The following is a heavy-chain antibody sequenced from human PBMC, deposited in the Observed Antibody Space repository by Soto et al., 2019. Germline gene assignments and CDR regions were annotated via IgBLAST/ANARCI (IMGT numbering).Heavy chain of an antibody. D-gene: IGHD2-2*01. CDR1: GFTFSSYA. CDR2: ISGSGGST. J-gene: IGHJ6*02. V-gene: IGHV3-23*01. Sequence: GGSLRLSCAASGFTFSSYAMSWVRQAPGKGLEWVSAISGSGGSTYYADSVKGRFTISRDNSKNTLYLQMNSLRAEDTAVYYCAKDIVVVPAAIIPPQIAVAGYYGMDVWGQGTTVTVSS. CDR3: AKDIVVVPAAIIPPQIAVAGYYGMDV.